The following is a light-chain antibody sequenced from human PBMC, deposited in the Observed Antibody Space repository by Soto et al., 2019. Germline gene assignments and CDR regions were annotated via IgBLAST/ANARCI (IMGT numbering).Light chain of an antibody. CDR1: QNINNY. V-gene: IGKV1-33*01. CDR2: DAS. CDR3: QQYENLPT. J-gene: IGKJ5*01. Sequence: EIQMTQKPSSLSASVGDRVTITCRASQNINNYLNWYQQKPGRAPKLLIYDASNLEAGVPSRFRGSGSGTDFTFTISRLQPEDITTYYCQQYENLPTFGQGTLLEVK.